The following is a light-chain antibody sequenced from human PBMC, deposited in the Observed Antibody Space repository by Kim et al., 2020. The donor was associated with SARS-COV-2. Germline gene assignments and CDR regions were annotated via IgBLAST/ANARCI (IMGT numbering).Light chain of an antibody. CDR3: NSRDSSGNQV. V-gene: IGLV3-19*01. CDR2: GKN. CDR1: SLRSYY. Sequence: SSELTQDPAVSVALGQTARITCQGDSLRSYYASWYQQKPGQAPVLVIYGKNNRPSGIPDRCSGYSSGNTASLTITGAQAEDEADYYCNSRDSSGNQVFGGGTQLTVL. J-gene: IGLJ2*01.